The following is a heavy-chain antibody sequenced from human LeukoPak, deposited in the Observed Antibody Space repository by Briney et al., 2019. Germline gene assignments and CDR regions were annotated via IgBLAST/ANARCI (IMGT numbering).Heavy chain of an antibody. CDR2: ISGSGGST. D-gene: IGHD6-13*01. Sequence: PGGSLRLSCAASGFTFSSYAMSWVRQAPGKGLEWVSAISGSGGSTYYADSVKGRFTISRDNSKNTLYLQMNSLRAEDTAVYYCAKIGRSSSWSKVGCFDPWGQGSLVTVSS. V-gene: IGHV3-23*01. J-gene: IGHJ5*02. CDR1: GFTFSSYA. CDR3: AKIGRSSSWSKVGCFDP.